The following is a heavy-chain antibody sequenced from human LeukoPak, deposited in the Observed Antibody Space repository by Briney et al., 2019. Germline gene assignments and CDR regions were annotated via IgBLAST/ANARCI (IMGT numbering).Heavy chain of an antibody. D-gene: IGHD4-17*01. CDR3: ARGASRGVTTLDY. J-gene: IGHJ4*02. CDR2: ISYNVNT. Sequence: SETLSLTCTVSGGAISGYYWSWIRQPPGNGLEWIGYISYNVNTNYNPSLKSRVTISVDTSKNQFSLKLSSVTAADTAVYYCARGASRGVTTLDYWGQGTLVTVSS. V-gene: IGHV4-59*01. CDR1: GGAISGYY.